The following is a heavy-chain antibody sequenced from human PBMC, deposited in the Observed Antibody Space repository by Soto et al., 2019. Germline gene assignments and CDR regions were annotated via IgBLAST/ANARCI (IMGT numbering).Heavy chain of an antibody. CDR2: ISYNGSNK. CDR3: AKDLGYCSSTSCYTFDY. Sequence: PGGSLRLSCAASGFTFSSYVMHWVRQSPGKGLEWVAVISYNGSNKYYADSVKGRFTISRDNSKNTLYLQMNSLRAEDTAVYYCAKDLGYCSSTSCYTFDYWGQGTLVTVSS. D-gene: IGHD2-2*02. V-gene: IGHV3-30*18. J-gene: IGHJ4*02. CDR1: GFTFSSYV.